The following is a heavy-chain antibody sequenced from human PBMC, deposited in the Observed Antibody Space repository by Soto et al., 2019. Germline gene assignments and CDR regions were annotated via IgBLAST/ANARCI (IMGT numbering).Heavy chain of an antibody. D-gene: IGHD6-6*01. J-gene: IGHJ5*02. V-gene: IGHV4-34*01. Sequence: PSETLSLTCAVYGGSFSGYYLSWIRQPPGKGLEWIGEINHSGSTNYNPSLKSRVTISVDTSKNQFSLKLSSVTAADTAVYYCARAKGIAARPINWFDPWGQGTLVTVYS. CDR2: INHSGST. CDR1: GGSFSGYY. CDR3: ARAKGIAARPINWFDP.